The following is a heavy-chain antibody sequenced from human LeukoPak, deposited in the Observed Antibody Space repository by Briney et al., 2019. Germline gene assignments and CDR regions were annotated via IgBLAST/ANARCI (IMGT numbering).Heavy chain of an antibody. CDR2: IYHTGTT. CDR1: GYSLSSGYS. CDR3: ARREDYMDV. V-gene: IGHV4-38-2*01. Sequence: PAETLSLTCDVSGYSLSSGYSWGWIRQPPGKGLEWIGSIYHTGTTYYNPSLKSRLTISVDTSKNQFSLKMTSVTAADTAVYYCARREDYMDVWGKGTAVTVSS. J-gene: IGHJ6*03.